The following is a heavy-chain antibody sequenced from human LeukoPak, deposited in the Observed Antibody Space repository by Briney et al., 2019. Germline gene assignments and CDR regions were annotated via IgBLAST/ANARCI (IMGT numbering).Heavy chain of an antibody. V-gene: IGHV3-23*01. Sequence: GGSLRLSCVGSGFTFRSHAMSWVRQAPDKGLKFVSGIYENGGTTYYADSVKGRFSISRDNSKNTLYLQTDSLRGEDTAVYYCAKDFRIGYSAHFDYWGQGALVTVSS. J-gene: IGHJ4*02. CDR2: IYENGGTT. CDR1: GFTFRSHA. D-gene: IGHD2-21*01. CDR3: AKDFRIGYSAHFDY.